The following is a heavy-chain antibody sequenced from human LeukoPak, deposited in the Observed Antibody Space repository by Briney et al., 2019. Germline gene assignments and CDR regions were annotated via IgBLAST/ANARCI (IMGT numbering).Heavy chain of an antibody. CDR1: GFTVSTNY. Sequence: GRSLRLSCAASGFTVSTNYMNWVRQAPGKGLEWVSILYSGSDTYYADSVKGRFTISRDSSKNILSLQMNNLRAEDTAVYYFARVGDHFHWYLDLWGRGTLVTASS. V-gene: IGHV3-53*01. CDR2: LYSGSDT. CDR3: ARVGDHFHWYLDL. D-gene: IGHD3-10*01. J-gene: IGHJ2*01.